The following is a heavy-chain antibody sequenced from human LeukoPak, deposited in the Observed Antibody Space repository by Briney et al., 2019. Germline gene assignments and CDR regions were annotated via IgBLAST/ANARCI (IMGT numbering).Heavy chain of an antibody. D-gene: IGHD6-19*01. Sequence: PGGSLGLSCAASGFTFSDYYMSWIRQAPGKGLEWVSYISTSGITIYYADSVKGRFTISRDNAKNSLYLQMNNLTAEDTAVYYCARRSGFGLDYWGQGTLVTVSS. J-gene: IGHJ4*02. V-gene: IGHV3-11*01. CDR2: ISTSGITI. CDR3: ARRSGFGLDY. CDR1: GFTFSDYY.